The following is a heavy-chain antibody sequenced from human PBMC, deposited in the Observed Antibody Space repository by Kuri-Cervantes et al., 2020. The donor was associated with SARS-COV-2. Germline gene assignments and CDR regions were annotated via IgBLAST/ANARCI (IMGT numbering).Heavy chain of an antibody. CDR3: ARGPRVYDILTGYYCAFDI. V-gene: IGHV3-21*01. Sequence: GGSLRLSCAASGSTFNSYSMNWVRQAPGKGLEWVSSISSSSSYIYYADSVKGRFTISRDNAKNSLYLQMNSLRAGDTAVYYCARGPRVYDILTGYYCAFDIWGQGTMVTVSS. CDR2: ISSSSSYI. J-gene: IGHJ3*02. CDR1: GSTFNSYS. D-gene: IGHD3-9*01.